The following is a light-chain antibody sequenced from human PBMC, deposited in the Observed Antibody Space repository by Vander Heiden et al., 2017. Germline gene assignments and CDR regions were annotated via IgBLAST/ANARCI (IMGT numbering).Light chain of an antibody. CDR2: DAS. CDR3: QQYDNLPLT. J-gene: IGKJ4*01. Sequence: DIQMTASPASLSASVGDRVTITCQASQDISKYLNWYQHKPGKAPKLLSYDASSLGTGVPSRFSGIGSGTDFTFTISSLQPEDIATYYCQQYDNLPLTFGGGTKVEIE. V-gene: IGKV1-33*01. CDR1: QDISKY.